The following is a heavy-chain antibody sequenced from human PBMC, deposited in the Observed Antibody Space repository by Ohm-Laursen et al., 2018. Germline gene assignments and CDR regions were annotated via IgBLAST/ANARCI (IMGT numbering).Heavy chain of an antibody. CDR3: ARHGGYSSSPSR. J-gene: IGHJ4*02. D-gene: IGHD6-6*01. V-gene: IGHV4-38-2*02. CDR2: IHHGGNT. Sequence: SQTLSLTWSVSDYSISSGYYWGWIRQPPGKGLEWIGSIHHGGNTYYDPSLKSRVTISVDTSKNQFSLKLSSVTAADTAVYYCARHGGYSSSPSRWGQGTLVTVSS. CDR1: DYSISSGYY.